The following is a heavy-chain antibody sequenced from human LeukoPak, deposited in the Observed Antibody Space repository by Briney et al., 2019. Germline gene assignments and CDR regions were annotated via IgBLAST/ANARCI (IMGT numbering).Heavy chain of an antibody. V-gene: IGHV1-46*01. CDR1: GYTFTSYY. J-gene: IGHJ4*02. D-gene: IGHD3-22*01. CDR3: ARDGPPNYESGGYPPLDN. Sequence: ASVKVSCKASGYTFTSYYMHWVRQAPGQGPEWMTIINPSDGSTSYAQKFQGRVTMTRDTSTSTIYMELSSLRSDDTAVYFCARDGPPNYESGGYPPLDNWGQGTLVTVSS. CDR2: INPSDGST.